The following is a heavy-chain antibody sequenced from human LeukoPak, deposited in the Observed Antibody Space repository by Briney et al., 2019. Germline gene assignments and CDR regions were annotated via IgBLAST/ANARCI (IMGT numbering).Heavy chain of an antibody. Sequence: GGSLRLSCAASGFTFSSYSMNWVRQAPGKGLEWVGRIKSKTDGGTTDYAAPVKGRFTISRDDSKNTLYLQMNSLKTEDTAVYYCTTDPLGYCSSTSCIIDYWGQGTLVTVSS. D-gene: IGHD2-2*01. V-gene: IGHV3-15*01. CDR1: GFTFSSYS. CDR2: IKSKTDGGTT. CDR3: TTDPLGYCSSTSCIIDY. J-gene: IGHJ4*02.